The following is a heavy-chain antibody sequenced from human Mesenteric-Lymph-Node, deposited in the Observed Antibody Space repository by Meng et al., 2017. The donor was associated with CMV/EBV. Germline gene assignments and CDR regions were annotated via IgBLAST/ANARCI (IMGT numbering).Heavy chain of an antibody. Sequence: ASVKVSCKASGYTFTGYYMHWVRQAPGQGLEWMGIINPSAGNTYYAQMFQGRVTMTRDTSTSTVYMELSSLRSEDTAVYYCARRRSGDYDHWGQGTLVTVSS. CDR2: INPSAGNT. CDR3: ARRRSGDYDH. CDR1: GYTFTGYY. V-gene: IGHV1-46*01. J-gene: IGHJ5*02. D-gene: IGHD4-17*01.